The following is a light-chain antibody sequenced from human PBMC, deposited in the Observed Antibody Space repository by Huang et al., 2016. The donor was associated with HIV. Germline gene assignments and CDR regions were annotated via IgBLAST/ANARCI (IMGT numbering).Light chain of an antibody. Sequence: DIKMTQSPSSLAASVGDRVTIHCRASQGISSYLNWYQQKPEKAPKLLIYAASTLQSGVPSRFSGSGSWTDFTLTISSLQPAESATYYCQETYSIPYTFGQGTKLEIK. CDR2: AAS. CDR1: QGISSY. CDR3: QETYSIPYT. J-gene: IGKJ2*01. V-gene: IGKV1-39*01.